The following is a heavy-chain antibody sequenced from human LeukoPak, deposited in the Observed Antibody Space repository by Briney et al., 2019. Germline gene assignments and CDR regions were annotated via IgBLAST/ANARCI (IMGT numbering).Heavy chain of an antibody. D-gene: IGHD6-19*01. V-gene: IGHV4-38-2*02. J-gene: IGHJ4*02. Sequence: PSETLSLTCTVSGYSISSGYYWGWIRQPPGKGLEWIATISHSGSTYYNPSLKSQVTISVDTSKNQFSLKLGSVTAADTAVYYCARGGLDYFDSWGQGTLVTVSS. CDR2: ISHSGST. CDR1: GYSISSGYY. CDR3: ARGGLDYFDS.